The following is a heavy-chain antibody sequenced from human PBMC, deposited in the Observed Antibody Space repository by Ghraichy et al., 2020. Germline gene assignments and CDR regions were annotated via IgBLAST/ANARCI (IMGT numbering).Heavy chain of an antibody. CDR3: ARDEVDEYSPNAFDI. Sequence: ASVKVSCKASGYTFTSYYMHWVRQAPGQGLEWMGIINPSGGSTSYAQKFQGRVTMTRDTSTSTVYMELSSLRSEDTAVYYCARDEVDEYSPNAFDIWGQGTMVTVSS. J-gene: IGHJ3*02. V-gene: IGHV1-46*01. CDR1: GYTFTSYY. CDR2: INPSGGST. D-gene: IGHD5-18*01.